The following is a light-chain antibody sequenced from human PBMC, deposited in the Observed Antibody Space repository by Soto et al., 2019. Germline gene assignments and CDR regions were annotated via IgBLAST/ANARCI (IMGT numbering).Light chain of an antibody. CDR1: RSVRSN. CDR2: GAS. Sequence: IGMSQSPATLSVSPGERATLSCRASRSVRSNLAWYHQKPGQAPRLLIYGASTRATGIPARFSGSGSATDFTLTIFRLEPEDFAVYYCHLYDNWPKPFCHGARPAIK. J-gene: IGKJ5*01. V-gene: IGKV3-15*01. CDR3: HLYDNWPKP.